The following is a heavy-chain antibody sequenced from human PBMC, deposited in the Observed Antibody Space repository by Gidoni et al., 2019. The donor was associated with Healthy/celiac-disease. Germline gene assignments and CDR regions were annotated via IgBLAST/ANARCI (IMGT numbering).Heavy chain of an antibody. V-gene: IGHV3-21*01. Sequence: EVQLVESGGGLVKPGGSLRLSCAASGFPFSSYSMNWVRQASGKGLEWVSSISSSSSDIYYADSVKGRFTISRDNAKNSLYLQMNSLRAEDTAVYYCARDKMILRNGDYEPWGQGTLVTVSS. J-gene: IGHJ5*02. CDR1: GFPFSSYS. CDR2: ISSSSSDI. D-gene: IGHD4-17*01. CDR3: ARDKMILRNGDYEP.